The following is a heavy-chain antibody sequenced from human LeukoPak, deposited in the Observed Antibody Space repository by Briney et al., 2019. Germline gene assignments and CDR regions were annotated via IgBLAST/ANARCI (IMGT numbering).Heavy chain of an antibody. CDR2: IYYIGST. J-gene: IGHJ4*02. V-gene: IGHV4-59*08. Sequence: PSETLSLTCTVSGGSISSYYWSWIRQPPGEGLEWIGYIYYIGSTNYNPSLKSRVTISVDTSKNQFSLKLSSVTAADTAVYYCASARSSSGYSYGLGVYYFDYWGQGTLVAVSS. D-gene: IGHD5-18*01. CDR1: GGSISSYY. CDR3: ASARSSSGYSYGLGVYYFDY.